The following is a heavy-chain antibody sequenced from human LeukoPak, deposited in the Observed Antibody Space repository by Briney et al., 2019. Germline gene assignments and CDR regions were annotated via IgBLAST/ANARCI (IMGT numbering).Heavy chain of an antibody. CDR1: GFTFSSYN. CDR2: IYSGGST. V-gene: IGHV3-53*01. Sequence: GGSLRLSCAASGFTFSSYNMSWVRQAPGKGLEWVSIIYSGGSTYHADSVKGRFTFSRDNSKNTLYLQMDSLRAEDTAVYYCARGPYDTSGYSKALDYWGQGTLVTVSS. CDR3: ARGPYDTSGYSKALDY. D-gene: IGHD3-22*01. J-gene: IGHJ4*02.